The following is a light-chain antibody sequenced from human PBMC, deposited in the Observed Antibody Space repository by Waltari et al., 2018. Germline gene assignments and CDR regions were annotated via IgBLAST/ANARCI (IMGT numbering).Light chain of an antibody. CDR2: DVS. V-gene: IGLV2-8*01. CDR1: SSDIGNYIY. CDR3: SSYGGSNILL. Sequence: QAALTQSPSVSGSPGQSVTIPCTGTSSDIGNYIYVSWYQQNSGKAPKLIIYDVSSRPSGVSDRFSGSKSGNTASLTTSGLQAEDEADYYCSSYGGSNILLFGGGTRLTVL. J-gene: IGLJ2*01.